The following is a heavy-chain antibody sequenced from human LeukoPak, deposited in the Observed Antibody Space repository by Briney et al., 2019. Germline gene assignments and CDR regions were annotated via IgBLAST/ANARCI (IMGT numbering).Heavy chain of an antibody. J-gene: IGHJ3*02. V-gene: IGHV3-48*04. CDR1: GFTLTHYN. CDR3: ARKGNAFDI. D-gene: IGHD3-10*01. CDR2: VSSSGAAI. Sequence: AGGPLRLSCAASGFTLTHYNMNWVRQAPGKGLEWVSYVSSSGAAIYYADSVKGRFTISRDNAKNSLYLQMDSLRAEDTGVYYCARKGNAFDIWGQGTMVTVSS.